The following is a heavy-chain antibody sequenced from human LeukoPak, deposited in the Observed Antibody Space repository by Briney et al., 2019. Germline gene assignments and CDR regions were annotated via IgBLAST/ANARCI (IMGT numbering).Heavy chain of an antibody. Sequence: PSETLPLTCTVSGGSISSGGYYWSWIRQHPGKGLEWIGYIYYSGSTYYNPSLKSRVTISVDTSKNQFSLKLSSVTAADTAVYYCAREYSYGGNGAFDIWGQGTMVTVSS. V-gene: IGHV4-31*03. J-gene: IGHJ3*02. CDR1: GGSISSGGYY. D-gene: IGHD5-18*01. CDR3: AREYSYGGNGAFDI. CDR2: IYYSGST.